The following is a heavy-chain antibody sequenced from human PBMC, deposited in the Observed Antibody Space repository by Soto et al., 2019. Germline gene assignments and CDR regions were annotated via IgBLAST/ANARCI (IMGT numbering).Heavy chain of an antibody. D-gene: IGHD6-19*01. CDR2: IIPILGIA. CDR1: GGTFSSYT. J-gene: IGHJ2*01. Sequence: ASVKVSCKASGGTFSSYTISWVRQAPGQGLEWMGRIIPILGIANYAQKFQGRVTITADKSTGTAYMELGSLRSEDTAVYYCARYSSGWYDSVYWYFDLWGRGTLVTVSS. V-gene: IGHV1-69*02. CDR3: ARYSSGWYDSVYWYFDL.